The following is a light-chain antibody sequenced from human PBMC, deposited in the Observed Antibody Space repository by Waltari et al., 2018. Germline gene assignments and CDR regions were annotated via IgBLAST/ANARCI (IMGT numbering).Light chain of an antibody. CDR1: QSVYSSGDY. CDR2: SES. CDR3: QQYATSPFT. J-gene: IGKJ3*01. V-gene: IGKV3-20*01. Sequence: EVVMTQSPGTLSLSPGERATLSCRASQSVYSSGDYLAWYQQKPGQAPRLLIYSESSRATGISDRCSGSGSGTDFTLTINRVEPEDFAVYYCQQYATSPFTFGPGTKVEIK.